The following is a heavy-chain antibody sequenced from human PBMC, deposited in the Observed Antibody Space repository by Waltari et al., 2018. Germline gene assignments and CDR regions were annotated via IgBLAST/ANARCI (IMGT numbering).Heavy chain of an antibody. V-gene: IGHV4-61*02. CDR2: IYTTGST. D-gene: IGHD7-27*01. CDR1: GGSISSGDYY. CDR3: ARDWGDSYRSYSYYYGVDV. Sequence: QVQLHESGPGLVKPSQTLSLTCTVSGGSISSGDYYWSWIRQTAGKGLELFGRIYTTGSTNYHPSHKGRVTISADTSKNQVYQTLSSVTAADAAVYYCARDWGDSYRSYSYYYGVDVWGQGTTVTVS. J-gene: IGHJ6*02.